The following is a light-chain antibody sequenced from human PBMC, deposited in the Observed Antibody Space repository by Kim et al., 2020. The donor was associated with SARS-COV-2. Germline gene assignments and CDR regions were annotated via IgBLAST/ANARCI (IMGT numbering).Light chain of an antibody. Sequence: SMTPKEKVTITCRASQSIGSKLQWYQQKPGQSPKLLITFASQSFSGVPSRFSGSGTGTHFTLTINSLEAEDAAVYYCHQTANLPLTFGGGTKLEI. CDR3: HQTANLPLT. CDR1: QSIGSK. V-gene: IGKV6-21*01. CDR2: FAS. J-gene: IGKJ4*01.